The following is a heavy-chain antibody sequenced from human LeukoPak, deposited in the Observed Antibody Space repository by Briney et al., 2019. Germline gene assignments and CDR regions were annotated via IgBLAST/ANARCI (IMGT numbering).Heavy chain of an antibody. D-gene: IGHD2-8*01. CDR2: IYTSGST. J-gene: IGHJ4*02. V-gene: IGHV4-61*02. Sequence: PSQTLSLTCTVSGGSISSGSYYWSWIRQPAGKGLEWIGRIYTSGSTNYNPSLKSRVTISVDTSKNQFSLKLSSVTAADTAVYYCARGSMVYARDWGQGTLVTVSS. CDR3: ARGSMVYARD. CDR1: GGSISSGSYY.